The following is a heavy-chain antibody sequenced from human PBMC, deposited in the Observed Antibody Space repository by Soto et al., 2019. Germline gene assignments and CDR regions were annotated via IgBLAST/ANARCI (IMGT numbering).Heavy chain of an antibody. CDR2: ISWNSGSI. CDR1: GVTLDDNA. V-gene: IGHV3-9*01. D-gene: IGHD6-6*01. Sequence: GRYARLACAAPGVTLDDNAMPWVGQGPGKGLEWVSGISWNSGSIGYADSVKGRFTISRDNAKNSLYLQMNSLRAEDTALYYCAKDNLVSNAASGMSYHQNGIHFRCQGT. J-gene: IGHJ6*02. CDR3: AKDNLVSNAASGMSYHQNGIHF.